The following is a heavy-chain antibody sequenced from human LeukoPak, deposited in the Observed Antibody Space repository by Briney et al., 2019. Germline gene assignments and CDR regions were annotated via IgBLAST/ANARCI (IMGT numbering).Heavy chain of an antibody. V-gene: IGHV3-7*01. CDR2: INQDGSEK. Sequence: GRCLRLSCAPSGFTFSSHWMTWVRQAPGKGLEWVANINQDGSEKYYVDSVKGRFTISRDNTKNSLYLQMNSLRAEDTTVYYCARGDLGRGWTFACWGQGTLVTVSS. CDR3: ARGDLGRGWTFAC. CDR1: GFTFSSHW. D-gene: IGHD6-19*01. J-gene: IGHJ4*02.